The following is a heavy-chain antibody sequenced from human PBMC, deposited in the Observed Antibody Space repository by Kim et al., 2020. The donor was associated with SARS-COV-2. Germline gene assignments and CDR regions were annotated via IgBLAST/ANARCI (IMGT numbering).Heavy chain of an antibody. D-gene: IGHD4-17*01. CDR2: ISESGDKI. CDR1: GFTFSDYA. V-gene: IGHV3-23*01. Sequence: GGSLRLSCAASGFTFSDYAMNWVRQAPGKGLEWVSVISESGDKIDYADSVKGRFTIFRDNSKNTLTLQMDSLRAEETAVYSCAKEKCVKTTADAFDIWGPVTMVTVSS. J-gene: IGHJ3*02. CDR3: AKEKCVKTTADAFDI.